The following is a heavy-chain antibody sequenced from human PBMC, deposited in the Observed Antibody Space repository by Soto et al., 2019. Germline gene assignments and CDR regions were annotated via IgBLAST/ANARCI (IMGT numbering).Heavy chain of an antibody. CDR2: INHSGST. V-gene: IGHV4-34*01. Sequence: SATLSLTCAVSGGSFVGYYWSWIRQPPGKGLDCIGEINHSGSTNYNPSLKSRVTISVDTSKNQFSLKLSSVTAADTAVYYCARGRGIAAAGTYGGYYYYGMDVWGQGTTVTVSS. CDR1: GGSFVGYY. D-gene: IGHD6-13*01. J-gene: IGHJ6*02. CDR3: ARGRGIAAAGTYGGYYYYGMDV.